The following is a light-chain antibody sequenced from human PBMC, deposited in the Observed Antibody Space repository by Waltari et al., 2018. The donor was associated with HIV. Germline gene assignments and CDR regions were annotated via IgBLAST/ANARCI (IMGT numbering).Light chain of an antibody. CDR2: DAS. CDR3: QQYSSSPIT. CDR1: QTVSRY. Sequence: EIVLTQSPGTLSLYPGERATLSCRASQTVSRYLAWSQQKPGQAPRLLIYDASNRATGIPDRFSGSGSGTDFTLTISRLEPEDFAVYYCQQYSSSPITFGQGTRLEIK. J-gene: IGKJ5*01. V-gene: IGKV3-20*01.